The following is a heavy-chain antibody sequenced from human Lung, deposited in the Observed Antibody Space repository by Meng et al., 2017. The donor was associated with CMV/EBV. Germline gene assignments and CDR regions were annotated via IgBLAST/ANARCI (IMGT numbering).Heavy chain of an antibody. CDR3: ARTGCSSSSCYDY. J-gene: IGHJ4*02. Sequence: QVQIVQSGAESRNPGASVNVTCKASGYSFTTYAMHWVRQAPGQRLEWMGWINAGNGNTKYSEKFQSRVTITRDTAASTAYMELSSLRSEDTAVYYCARTGCSSSSCYDYWGQGTLVTVSS. CDR1: GYSFTTYA. D-gene: IGHD2-2*01. V-gene: IGHV1-3*01. CDR2: INAGNGNT.